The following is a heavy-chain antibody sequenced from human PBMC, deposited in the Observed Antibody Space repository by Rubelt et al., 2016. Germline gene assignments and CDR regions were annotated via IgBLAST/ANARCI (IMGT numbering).Heavy chain of an antibody. J-gene: IGHJ4*02. V-gene: IGHV4-34*01. CDR3: ARRAIYVIFGVVTPGCFDY. D-gene: IGHD3-3*01. CDR1: GGTFSGYL. Sequence: QVQLQQWGAGLLKPSETLSLTCAVYGGTFSGYLWSWIRQPPGKGLEWIGEINHGGSTNYNPSLKSRVTISIDTSRNQFSLKLTSVTAADTAVYFCARRAIYVIFGVVTPGCFDYWGQGTLVTVSS. CDR2: INHGGST.